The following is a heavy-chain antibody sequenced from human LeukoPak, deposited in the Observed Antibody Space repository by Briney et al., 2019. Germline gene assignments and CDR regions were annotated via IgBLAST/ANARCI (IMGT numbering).Heavy chain of an antibody. V-gene: IGHV3-33*06. D-gene: IGHD4-11*01. Sequence: GGALRLSCAASGFIFNHHAMHWGRQAPGKGREWGAVIWSDKSNRFYADSVRGRFTISRDDSRKTVYLQMEGMTAEDTAIYYCAKDAQRGFDYSNSLEYWGQGALVTVAS. CDR1: GFIFNHHA. J-gene: IGHJ4*02. CDR2: IWSDKSNR. CDR3: AKDAQRGFDYSNSLEY.